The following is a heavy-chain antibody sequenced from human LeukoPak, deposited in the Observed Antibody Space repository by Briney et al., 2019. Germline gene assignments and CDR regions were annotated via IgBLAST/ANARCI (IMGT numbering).Heavy chain of an antibody. J-gene: IGHJ6*02. CDR1: GFKLSDHY. V-gene: IGHV3-72*01. Sequence: PGESLRLSCAASGFKLSDHYIDWVRQAQGEGLEWDGRSRNKARSYTKEYAGSVEGRFTISRDVSESSLYLQMNSLRTEDTAVYYCGRIAINANNGMDVWGQGTTVTVSS. CDR2: SRNKARSYTK. D-gene: IGHD1/OR15-1a*01. CDR3: GRIAINANNGMDV.